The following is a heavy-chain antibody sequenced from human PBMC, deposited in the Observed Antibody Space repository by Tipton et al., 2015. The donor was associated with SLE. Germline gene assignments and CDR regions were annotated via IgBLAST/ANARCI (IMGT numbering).Heavy chain of an antibody. CDR3: ARGHASSRSFDP. Sequence: TLSLTCTVSGGSISSHYWSWIRQPPGKGLEWIGYIYYSGSTNYNPSLKSRVTTSVDTSKNQFSLKLSSVTAADTAVYYCARGHASSRSFDPWGQGTLVTVSS. CDR2: IYYSGST. D-gene: IGHD6-13*01. J-gene: IGHJ5*02. V-gene: IGHV4-59*11. CDR1: GGSISSHY.